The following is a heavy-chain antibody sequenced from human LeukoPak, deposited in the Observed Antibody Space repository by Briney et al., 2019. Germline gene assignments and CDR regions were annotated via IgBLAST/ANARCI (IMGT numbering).Heavy chain of an antibody. CDR3: ARHYGPGTYYDY. Sequence: GGSLRLSCVASGFTFSDYYMTWIRQAPGKGLEWVSYISSSGITIYYADSVKGRFTISRDNAKSSLYLQMNSLRDEDTAMYYCARHYGPGTYYDYWGRGTQVTVSS. D-gene: IGHD3-10*01. V-gene: IGHV3-11*04. J-gene: IGHJ4*02. CDR2: ISSSGITI. CDR1: GFTFSDYY.